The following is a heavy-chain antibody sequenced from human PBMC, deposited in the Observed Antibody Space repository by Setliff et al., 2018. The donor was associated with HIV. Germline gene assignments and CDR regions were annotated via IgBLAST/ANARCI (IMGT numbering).Heavy chain of an antibody. Sequence: ASVKVSCKASGYTFTGYYMHWVRQAPGQGIEWTGGINPNSGGTNYEQKVQVRVTMTRDTSISTAYMELSRLRSDDTAVYYRAIDRSVISGVYFDYWGQGTLVTVSS. J-gene: IGHJ4*02. CDR2: INPNSGGT. D-gene: IGHD5-12*01. CDR3: AIDRSVISGVYFDY. V-gene: IGHV1-2*02. CDR1: GYTFTGYY.